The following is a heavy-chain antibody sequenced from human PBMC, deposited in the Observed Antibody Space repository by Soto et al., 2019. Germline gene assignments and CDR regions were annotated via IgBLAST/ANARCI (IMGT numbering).Heavy chain of an antibody. V-gene: IGHV4-61*01. CDR2: IFFTGSA. CDR3: ARDGHGMDV. J-gene: IGHJ6*02. Sequence: PSETLSLTCTVSGGSVSTGSYDWSWIRQPPGKGPEWIGKIFFTGSAHYNPSLRNRVTMSVDTSKDQFSLTLTSVTAADTAVYYCARDGHGMDVWGQGTTVTVSS. CDR1: GGSVSTGSYD.